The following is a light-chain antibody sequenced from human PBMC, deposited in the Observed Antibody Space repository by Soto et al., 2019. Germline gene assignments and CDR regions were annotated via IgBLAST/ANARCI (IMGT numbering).Light chain of an antibody. V-gene: IGLV2-14*03. CDR3: SSYTTSNTVL. Sequence: QSALTQPASVSGSPGQSITISCIGTSSDVGGYNYVSWYQLHPGKAPKLMIYDVNNRPSGVSNRFSGSKSGYTASPTISGLQAEDEADYFCSSYTTSNTVLFGGGTKLTVL. CDR2: DVN. J-gene: IGLJ2*01. CDR1: SSDVGGYNY.